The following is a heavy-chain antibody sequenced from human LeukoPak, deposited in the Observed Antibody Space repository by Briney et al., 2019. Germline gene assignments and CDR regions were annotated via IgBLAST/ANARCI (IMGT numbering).Heavy chain of an antibody. CDR2: ISAYNGYT. D-gene: IGHD1-26*01. CDR3: ARWASGFQFDY. Sequence: ASVKVSCKASGYTFTSYGISWVRQAPGQGLEWTGWISAYNGYTNYAQRLQGRVTMTTDTSTSTAYMELRSLRSDDTAVYYCARWASGFQFDYWGQGTLVTVSS. CDR1: GYTFTSYG. J-gene: IGHJ4*02. V-gene: IGHV1-18*01.